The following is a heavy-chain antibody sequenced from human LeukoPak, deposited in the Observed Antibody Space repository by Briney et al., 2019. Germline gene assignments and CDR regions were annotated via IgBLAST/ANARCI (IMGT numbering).Heavy chain of an antibody. D-gene: IGHD6-13*01. J-gene: IGHJ3*02. V-gene: IGHV1-2*04. CDR2: INPNSGGT. CDR1: GYTFTGYY. Sequence: ASVKVSCKASGYTFTGYYMHWVRQAPGQGLERMGWINPNSGGTNYAQKFQGWVTMTRDTSISTAYMELSRPRSDDTAVYYCARGGFRGSSSWYNAFDIWGQGTMVTVSS. CDR3: ARGGFRGSSSWYNAFDI.